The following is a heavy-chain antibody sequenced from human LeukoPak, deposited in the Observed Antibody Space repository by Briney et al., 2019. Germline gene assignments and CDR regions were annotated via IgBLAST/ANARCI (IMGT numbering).Heavy chain of an antibody. Sequence: ASVKVSCKASGYTFTSYAMNWVRQAPGQGLEWMGWINTNTGNPTYAQGFTGRFIFSLDTSVSTAYLQISSLKAEDTAVYYCAREGSRVKRGYSYGYSVYWGQGTLVIVSS. CDR1: GYTFTSYA. D-gene: IGHD5-18*01. V-gene: IGHV7-4-1*02. CDR3: AREGSRVKRGYSYGYSVY. J-gene: IGHJ4*02. CDR2: INTNTGNP.